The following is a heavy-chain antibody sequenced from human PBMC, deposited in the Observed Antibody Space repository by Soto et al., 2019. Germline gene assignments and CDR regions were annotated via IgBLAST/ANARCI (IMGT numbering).Heavy chain of an antibody. D-gene: IGHD6-25*01. J-gene: IGHJ4*02. CDR2: IATDGRTA. V-gene: IGHV3-30*03. CDR1: GFAFSTYA. CDR3: GNPVGGAAGGRTDF. Sequence: GGSLRLSCAASGFAFSTYAMHWLRLAPGRGLEWVAVIATDGRTAFYADSVKGRFVISRDNSKNTGFLQMSSLRGEDTAMYYCGNPVGGAAGGRTDFWGQGTLVPVSS.